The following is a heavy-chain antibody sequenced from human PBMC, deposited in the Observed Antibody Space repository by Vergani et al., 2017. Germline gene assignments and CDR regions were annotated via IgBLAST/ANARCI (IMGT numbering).Heavy chain of an antibody. CDR3: ARDLTGIRYDGFYMDV. V-gene: IGHV3-21*01. Sequence: LVESGGGLVKPGGSLRLSCAASGLTFSNYSMNWVRQAPGKGLEWVSSIDSSSTYLYYADSLKGRFTISRDNAKNSLYLKMNSLRVEDTAVYFCARDLTGIRYDGFYMDVWGKGTTVTVSS. D-gene: IGHD1-20*01. J-gene: IGHJ6*03. CDR2: IDSSSTYL. CDR1: GLTFSNYS.